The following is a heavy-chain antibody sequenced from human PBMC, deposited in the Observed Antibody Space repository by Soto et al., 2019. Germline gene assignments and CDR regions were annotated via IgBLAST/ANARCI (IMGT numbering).Heavy chain of an antibody. Sequence: PSETLSLTCTVSGASIKSRNYFWGWIRQPPGKGLEFVGSIHSSGGTYYNPSLKSRVTVSVDLSNSPFSLSLKSLTATDTAVYYCGRLAEAATGHTDFDFWGQGTLVTVSS. CDR3: GRLAEAATGHTDFDF. D-gene: IGHD2-15*01. V-gene: IGHV4-39*02. J-gene: IGHJ4*02. CDR1: GASIKSRNYF. CDR2: IHSSGGT.